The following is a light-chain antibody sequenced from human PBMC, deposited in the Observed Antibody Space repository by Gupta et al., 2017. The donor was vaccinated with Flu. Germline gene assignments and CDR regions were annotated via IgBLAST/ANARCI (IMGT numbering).Light chain of an antibody. CDR3: QQYNNWPIT. J-gene: IGKJ4*01. CDR2: GAF. V-gene: IGKV3-15*01. Sequence: PATLSVSPGERATLSCRASQTISSNFAWYQQKPGQAPRLLIYGAFTRATGIPARFSGSGSGTDFTLTISSLQSEDFAVYYCQQYNNWPITFGGGTKVEIK. CDR1: QTISSN.